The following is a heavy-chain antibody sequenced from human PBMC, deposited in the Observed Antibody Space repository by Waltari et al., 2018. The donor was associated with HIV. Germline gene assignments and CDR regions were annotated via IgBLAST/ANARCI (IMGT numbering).Heavy chain of an antibody. V-gene: IGHV4-39*07. CDR2: IYYSGGT. D-gene: IGHD3-9*01. CDR3: ARDAYDILTGYD. J-gene: IGHJ4*02. Sequence: QLQLQESGPGLVKPSETLSLTCTVSGGSISSSSYYWGWIRQPPGKGLEWIGSIYYSGGTYLNPSLKSRVTISVDTSKNQFSLKLSSVTGADTAVYYCARDAYDILTGYDWGQGTLVTVSS. CDR1: GGSISSSSYY.